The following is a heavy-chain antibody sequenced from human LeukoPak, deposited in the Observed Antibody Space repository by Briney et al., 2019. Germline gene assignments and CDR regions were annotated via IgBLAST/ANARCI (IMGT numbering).Heavy chain of an antibody. J-gene: IGHJ3*02. V-gene: IGHV3-74*01. D-gene: IGHD1-26*01. Sequence: GGSLRLSCAASGFTFSSYWMHWVRQAPGKRLVWVSRINSDGSSTSYADSVKGRFTISRDNAKNTLHLQMNSLRAEDTAVYYCARERSGNYYNAFDIWGQGTMVTVSS. CDR3: ARERSGNYYNAFDI. CDR2: INSDGSST. CDR1: GFTFSSYW.